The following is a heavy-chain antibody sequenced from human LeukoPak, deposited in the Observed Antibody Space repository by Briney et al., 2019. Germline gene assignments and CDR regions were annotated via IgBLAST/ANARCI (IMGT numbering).Heavy chain of an antibody. CDR1: GYSFTSYW. D-gene: IGHD3-3*01. V-gene: IGHV5-51*01. CDR3: ARLPDSNTEYFQH. Sequence: GESLKISCQGSGYSFTSYWIGWVRQMPGKGLEWMGIIYPGDSDTRYSPSFQGQVTISADKSISTAYLQWSSLKASDTAMYYCARLPDSNTEYFQHWGQGTLVTVSS. J-gene: IGHJ1*01. CDR2: IYPGDSDT.